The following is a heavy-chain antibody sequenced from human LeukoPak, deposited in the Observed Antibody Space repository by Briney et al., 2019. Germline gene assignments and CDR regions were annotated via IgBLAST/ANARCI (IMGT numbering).Heavy chain of an antibody. J-gene: IGHJ4*02. V-gene: IGHV3-30*14. CDR3: ARDYGVNSAGFYY. D-gene: IGHD4-23*01. Sequence: PGGSLRLSCAASGYTFSSYAMHWVRQAPGKGLEWVAVISYDGSNKYYADSVKGRFTISRDNSKNTLYLQMFSLRAEDTAVYYCARDYGVNSAGFYYWGQGTLVTVSS. CDR2: ISYDGSNK. CDR1: GYTFSSYA.